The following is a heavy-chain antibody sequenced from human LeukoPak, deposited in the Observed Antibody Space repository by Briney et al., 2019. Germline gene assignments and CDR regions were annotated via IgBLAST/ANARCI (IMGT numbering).Heavy chain of an antibody. CDR1: GGSFSDYY. CDR2: INHSGST. Sequence: SETLSLTRAVYGGSFSDYYWSWIRQPPGKGLEWIGEINHSGSTNYNPSLKSRVTMSVDTSKSQFSLKLSSVTAADTAVYFCAGRGYCSGDTCPPGYWGQGTLVTVSS. CDR3: AGRGYCSGDTCPPGY. V-gene: IGHV4-34*01. D-gene: IGHD2-15*01. J-gene: IGHJ4*02.